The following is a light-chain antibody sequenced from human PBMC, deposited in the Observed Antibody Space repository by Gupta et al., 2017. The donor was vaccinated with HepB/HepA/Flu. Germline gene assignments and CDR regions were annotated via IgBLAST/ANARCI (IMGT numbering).Light chain of an antibody. CDR2: DVS. CDR3: SSYRSSSTSYV. Sequence: QSALTQPASVSGSPGQSIPISCTGTTSDVGGYNYVSWYQQHPGKAPKLMIYDVSNRPSGVSNRFSGSKSGNTASLTISGLQAEDEADYYCSSYRSSSTSYVFGTGTKVTVL. J-gene: IGLJ1*01. CDR1: TSDVGGYNY. V-gene: IGLV2-14*03.